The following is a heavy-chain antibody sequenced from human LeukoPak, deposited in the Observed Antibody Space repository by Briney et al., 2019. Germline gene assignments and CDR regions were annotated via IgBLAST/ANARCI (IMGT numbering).Heavy chain of an antibody. CDR1: GFTFTDYY. CDR2: ISVSGTTM. CDR3: ARVGRLQYGDYVAFDY. Sequence: GGSLRLSCATSGFTFTDYYMRWIRQAPGKGLEWVSYISVSGTTMYYADSVKGRFTLSRDNAKNSLYLQMNSLRAEDTAVYYCARVGRLQYGDYVAFDYWGQGTLVTVSS. V-gene: IGHV3-11*01. J-gene: IGHJ4*02. D-gene: IGHD4-17*01.